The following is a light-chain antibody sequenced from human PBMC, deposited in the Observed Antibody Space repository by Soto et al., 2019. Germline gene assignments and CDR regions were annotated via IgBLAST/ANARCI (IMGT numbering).Light chain of an antibody. CDR3: QSYESSLSGYV. V-gene: IGLV1-40*01. J-gene: IGLJ1*01. CDR1: SSNIGAGYD. Sequence: QSVLTQPPSVSGAPGQRVTISCTGSSSNIGAGYDVHWYQQLPGTAPKLLIYGNSNRPSGVPDRFSGYKSGTSASLAITGLQAEDEADYYCQSYESSLSGYVFGPGTKVTVL. CDR2: GNS.